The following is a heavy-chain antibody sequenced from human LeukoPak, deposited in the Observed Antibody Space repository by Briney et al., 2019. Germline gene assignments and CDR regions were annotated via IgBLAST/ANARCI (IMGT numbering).Heavy chain of an antibody. J-gene: IGHJ4*02. Sequence: GGSLRLSCEASEFTFGSHAMYWVRRAPGKGLEWVSVISGSGGSTYYADSVKGRFTTSRDNYKNTLYLQMKSLRAEDTAVYYCAKSPGVSVAAADTGMFDYWGQGTLVTVSS. CDR1: EFTFGSHA. V-gene: IGHV3-23*01. CDR2: ISGSGGST. CDR3: AKSPGVSVAAADTGMFDY. D-gene: IGHD6-13*01.